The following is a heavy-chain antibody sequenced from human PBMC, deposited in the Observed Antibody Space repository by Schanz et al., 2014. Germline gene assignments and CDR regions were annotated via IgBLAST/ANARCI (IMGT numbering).Heavy chain of an antibody. V-gene: IGHV3-33*08. CDR1: GFNFSNYD. CDR3: ARDAVALVPEYFMDV. Sequence: QVQLVESGGGVVQPGRSLRLSCAASGFNFSNYDIHWVRQAPGKGLEWVALVWSDGNTKYYVDSVKGRFTISRDNSMNTLHLQMDGLRVEDTAVYYCARDAVALVPEYFMDVWGKGTPVTVSS. CDR2: VWSDGNTK. J-gene: IGHJ6*03. D-gene: IGHD2-15*01.